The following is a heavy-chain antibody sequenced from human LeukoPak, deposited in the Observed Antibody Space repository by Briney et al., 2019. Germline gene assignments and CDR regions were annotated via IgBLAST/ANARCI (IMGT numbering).Heavy chain of an antibody. J-gene: IGHJ4*02. CDR2: FYHSGST. D-gene: IGHD3-22*01. CDR1: GGFNTHYC. V-gene: IGHV4-59*01. CDR3: ARGQWLPVFDF. Sequence: SETLSLTCSVSGGFNTHYCWSWIRQPPGKGLEWIGYFYHSGSTNYNPSLKSRVTISVDTSKNHFSLKLSSVTAADTAVYYCARGQWLPVFDFWGQGTLVTVSS.